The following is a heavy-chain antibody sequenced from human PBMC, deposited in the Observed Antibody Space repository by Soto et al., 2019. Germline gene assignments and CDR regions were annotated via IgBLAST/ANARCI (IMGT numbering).Heavy chain of an antibody. Sequence: PSDTLSLTCAVYGGSFSGYYWSWIRQPPGKGLEWIGEINHSGSTNYNPSLKSRVTISVDTSKNQFSLKLSSVTAADTAVYYCARGPSRITIFGVVISYYYYGMDVWGQGTTVTVSS. D-gene: IGHD3-3*01. CDR2: INHSGST. CDR3: ARGPSRITIFGVVISYYYYGMDV. V-gene: IGHV4-34*01. CDR1: GGSFSGYY. J-gene: IGHJ6*02.